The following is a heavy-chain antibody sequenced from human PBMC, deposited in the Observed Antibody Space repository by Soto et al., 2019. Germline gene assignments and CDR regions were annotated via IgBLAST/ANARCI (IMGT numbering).Heavy chain of an antibody. J-gene: IGHJ1*01. V-gene: IGHV1-69*12. CDR2: IIPMFHTT. D-gene: IGHD3-10*01. Sequence: QVRLVQSESEVRKPGSAVKVSCKVSGGDFSGYAINWVRQAPGQGPEWMGGIIPMFHTTTYAQRFQGNVTITADESTSTAYLELPSLRSEDTAMYYCATNTYGSGDQQWGQGSLVTVSS. CDR1: GGDFSGYA. CDR3: ATNTYGSGDQQ.